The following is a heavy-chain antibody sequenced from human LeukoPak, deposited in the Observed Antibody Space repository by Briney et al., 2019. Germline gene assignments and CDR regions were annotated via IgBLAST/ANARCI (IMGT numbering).Heavy chain of an antibody. V-gene: IGHV4-59*12. CDR1: GVSISSYY. CDR2: IYYSGST. Sequence: SETLSLTCTVSGVSISSYYWSWIRQPPGKGLEWIGYIYYSGSTNYSPSLKGRVTISVDTSKNQFSLKLSSVTAADTAVYYCACLKKNFDYWGQGTLVTVSS. CDR3: ACLKKNFDY. J-gene: IGHJ4*02.